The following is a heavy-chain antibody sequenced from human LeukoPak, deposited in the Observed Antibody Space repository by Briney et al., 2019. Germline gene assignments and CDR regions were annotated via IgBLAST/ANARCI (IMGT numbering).Heavy chain of an antibody. CDR1: GFTFSNFW. J-gene: IGHJ5*02. CDR3: ARLYYDILTGSPGWFDP. D-gene: IGHD3-9*01. CDR2: IKQDGSVK. V-gene: IGHV3-7*01. Sequence: GGSLRLSCAASGFTFSNFWMNWVRQAPGKGLEWVANIKQDGSVKHYVDSVKGRFTISRDNTKNSLYLQMNSLRAEDTAVYYCARLYYDILTGSPGWFDPWGQGTLVTVSS.